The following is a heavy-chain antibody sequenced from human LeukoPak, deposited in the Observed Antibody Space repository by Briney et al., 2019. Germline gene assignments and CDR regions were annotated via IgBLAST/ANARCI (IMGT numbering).Heavy chain of an antibody. D-gene: IGHD6-13*01. CDR2: ISAYNGNT. CDR1: GYTFTSYY. J-gene: IGHJ5*02. CDR3: ARGGAAPGVLNWFDP. Sequence: ASVKVSCKASGYTFTSYYMHWVRQAPGQGLEWMGWISAYNGNTNYAQTLQGRVTLTTDTSTSTAYMELRSLRSDDTAIYYCARGGAAPGVLNWFDPWGQGTLVTVSS. V-gene: IGHV1-18*04.